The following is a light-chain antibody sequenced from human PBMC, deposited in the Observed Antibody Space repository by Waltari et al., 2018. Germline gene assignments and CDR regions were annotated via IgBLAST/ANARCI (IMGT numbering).Light chain of an antibody. J-gene: IGKJ2*01. CDR3: QQYGSSPRYT. Sequence: EIVLTQSPGTLSLSPGERATLSCRASQSLDSNYLAWYQRKPGHAPRRVIYGASRSATGVPGRFSGSGSGTDFTLIISRLEPEDFAVYYCQQYGSSPRYTFGQGTRLEIK. CDR1: QSLDSNY. V-gene: IGKV3-20*01. CDR2: GAS.